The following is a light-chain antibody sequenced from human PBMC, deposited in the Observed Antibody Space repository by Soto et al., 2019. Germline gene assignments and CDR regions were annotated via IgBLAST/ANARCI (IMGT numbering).Light chain of an antibody. CDR3: QHYNSYSEA. CDR2: KAS. CDR1: ESISRW. V-gene: IGKV1-5*03. Sequence: DIQMTQSPSTLSASVGDRVTITCRASESISRWLAWYQQKPGKXPKXXIYKASTSKSGVPSRFSGSGSGTELTITLSSLQPDDGETYYGQHYNSYSEAFGQGTKVDIK. J-gene: IGKJ1*01.